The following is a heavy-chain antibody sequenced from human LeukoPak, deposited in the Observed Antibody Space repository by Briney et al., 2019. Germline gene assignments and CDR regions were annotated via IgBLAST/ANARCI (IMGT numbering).Heavy chain of an antibody. CDR3: AKDPTTVTTDWFDP. V-gene: IGHV3-23*01. CDR1: GFAFSTYA. Sequence: GGSLRLSCGASGFAFSTYAMRWVRQAPGKGLEWVSGISGTGGRTYYADSVKGRFTISKDNSKNTLYLQMNSLRAEDTAVYYCAKDPTTVTTDWFDPWGQGTLVTVSS. D-gene: IGHD4-17*01. J-gene: IGHJ5*02. CDR2: ISGTGGRT.